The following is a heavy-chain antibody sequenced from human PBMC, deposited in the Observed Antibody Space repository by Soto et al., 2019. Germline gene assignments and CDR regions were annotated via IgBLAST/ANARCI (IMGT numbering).Heavy chain of an antibody. D-gene: IGHD3-22*01. CDR2: ISYDGSNK. V-gene: IGHV3-30-3*01. Sequence: PGVSLRLSCAASGFTFSSYAMHWVRQAPGKGLEWVAVISYDGSNKYYADSVKGRFTISRDNSKNTLYLQMNSLRAEDTAVYYCIVVVVYFHWGQGTLVTVSS. CDR3: IVVVVYFH. CDR1: GFTFSSYA. J-gene: IGHJ4*02.